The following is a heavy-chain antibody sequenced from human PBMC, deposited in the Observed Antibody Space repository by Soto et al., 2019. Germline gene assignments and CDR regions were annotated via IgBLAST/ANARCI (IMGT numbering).Heavy chain of an antibody. D-gene: IGHD3-3*02. V-gene: IGHV3-33*08. CDR3: ARIPLSRIFDYYMDV. CDR1: GFTVSSYG. J-gene: IGHJ6*03. CDR2: IWYDGSNK. Sequence: GGSLRLSCAASGFTVSSYGMHWVRQAPGKGLEWVAVIWYDGSNKYYADSVKGRFTISRDNAKNSLYLQMNSLRAEDTALYHCARIPLSRIFDYYMDVWGKGTTVTVSS.